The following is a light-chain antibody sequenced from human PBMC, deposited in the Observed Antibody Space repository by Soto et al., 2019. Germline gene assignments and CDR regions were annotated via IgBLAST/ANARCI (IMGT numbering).Light chain of an antibody. CDR1: QSILYSSDNQNY. CDR2: WAS. J-gene: IGKJ1*01. CDR3: QQYYGTPWT. Sequence: DIVLTQSPDSVAVSLGERATIKCRSSQSILYSSDNQNYLAWYQQKPGQSPKLLIYWASTRESGVPDRFSGSGSGTDFTLTISSLQAEDVAVYYCQQYYGTPWTFGQGTKVGIK. V-gene: IGKV4-1*01.